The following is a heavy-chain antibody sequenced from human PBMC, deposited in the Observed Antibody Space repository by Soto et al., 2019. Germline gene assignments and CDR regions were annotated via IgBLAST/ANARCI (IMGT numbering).Heavy chain of an antibody. V-gene: IGHV4-61*01. Sequence: SETLSLTCTVSGVSVSSGSYYWRWIRQPPGKGLEWIGYIYYSGSTNYNPSLKSRVTISVDTSKNQFSLKLSSVTAADTAVYYCARVRGSGLIIDYWGQGTLVTVSS. CDR2: IYYSGST. J-gene: IGHJ4*02. CDR1: GVSVSSGSYY. D-gene: IGHD6-19*01. CDR3: ARVRGSGLIIDY.